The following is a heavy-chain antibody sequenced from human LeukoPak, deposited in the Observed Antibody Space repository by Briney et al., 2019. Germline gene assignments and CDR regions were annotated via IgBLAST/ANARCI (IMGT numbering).Heavy chain of an antibody. Sequence: GGSLRLSCAASGFTFSSFSMNWVRQAPGKGLEWVSYISSTSSTIYYADSVKGRFTISRDNSKNTLYLQMNSLRAEDTAVYYCAKGGHYYDSSGYYPRLRNYFDYWGQGTLVTVSS. V-gene: IGHV3-48*01. J-gene: IGHJ4*02. CDR2: ISSTSSTI. D-gene: IGHD3-22*01. CDR3: AKGGHYYDSSGYYPRLRNYFDY. CDR1: GFTFSSFS.